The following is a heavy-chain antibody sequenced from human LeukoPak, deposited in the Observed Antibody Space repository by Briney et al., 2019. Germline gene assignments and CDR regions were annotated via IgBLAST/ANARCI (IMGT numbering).Heavy chain of an antibody. CDR2: ISSDSIYI. J-gene: IGHJ3*02. Sequence: PGGSLRLSCAASGFTFSSYSMNWVRQAPGKGLEWVSSISSDSIYIYYADSVKGRFTSSRDNAKNSLYLQMNSLRAEDTAVYYCARGGSYLSAFDIWGQGTMVTVSS. D-gene: IGHD1-26*01. CDR3: ARGGSYLSAFDI. CDR1: GFTFSSYS. V-gene: IGHV3-21*01.